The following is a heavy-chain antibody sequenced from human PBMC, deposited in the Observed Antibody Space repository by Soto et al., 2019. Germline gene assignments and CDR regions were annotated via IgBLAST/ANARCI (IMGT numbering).Heavy chain of an antibody. V-gene: IGHV3-23*01. Sequence: EVQLLESGGDLVQPGGSLRLSCAADRFTFSNYAVRWVRQAPGTGLEWVSSISNNGANTHYADSVKGRFTISRDNSKYTVFLQMNSPRVEDTAVYFCAKSYRYNDYWGQGTLVTVSS. CDR2: ISNNGANT. CDR3: AKSYRYNDY. CDR1: RFTFSNYA. D-gene: IGHD5-18*01. J-gene: IGHJ4*02.